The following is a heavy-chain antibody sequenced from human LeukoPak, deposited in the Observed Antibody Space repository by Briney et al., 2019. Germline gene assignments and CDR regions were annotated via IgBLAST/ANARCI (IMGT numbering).Heavy chain of an antibody. V-gene: IGHV4-39*07. CDR3: ARALDSSGWYRSPSYFDY. Sequence: KPSETLSLTCTVSGGSIRSSYYYWGWIRQPPGKGLEWIGSIYDSGSTYYNPSLKSRVTISVDKFKNQFSLKLSSVTAADTAVYYCARALDSSGWYRSPSYFDYWGQGTLVTVSS. CDR1: GGSIRSSYYY. CDR2: IYDSGST. D-gene: IGHD6-19*01. J-gene: IGHJ4*02.